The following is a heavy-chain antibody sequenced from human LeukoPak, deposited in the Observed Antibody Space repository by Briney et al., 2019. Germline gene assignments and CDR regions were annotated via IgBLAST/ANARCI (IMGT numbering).Heavy chain of an antibody. CDR1: GFTFSSYW. D-gene: IGHD5-18*01. Sequence: GGSLRLSCAASGFTFSSYWMHWVRQAPGKGLVWVSRIKSDGSSTNYADSVKGRFTISRDNAKNTLYLQMNSLSAEDTAVYYCARSRGYSYGDFDYWGQGTLVTVSS. CDR2: IKSDGSST. V-gene: IGHV3-74*01. CDR3: ARSRGYSYGDFDY. J-gene: IGHJ4*02.